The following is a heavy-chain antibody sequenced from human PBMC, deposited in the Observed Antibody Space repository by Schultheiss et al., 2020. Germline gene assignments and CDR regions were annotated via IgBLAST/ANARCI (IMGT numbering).Heavy chain of an antibody. CDR1: GFTFSSYA. Sequence: GGSLSLSCAASGFTFSSYAMSWVRQAPGKGLEWVSAISGSGGSTYYADSVKGRFTISRDNSKNTLYLQMNSLRAEDTAVYYCAKDRRIVGARPFDYWGQGTLVTVSS. CDR2: ISGSGGST. D-gene: IGHD1-26*01. J-gene: IGHJ4*02. V-gene: IGHV3-23*01. CDR3: AKDRRIVGARPFDY.